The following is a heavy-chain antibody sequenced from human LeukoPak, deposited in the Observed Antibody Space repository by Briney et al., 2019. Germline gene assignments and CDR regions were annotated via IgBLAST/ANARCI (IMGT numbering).Heavy chain of an antibody. Sequence: ASVKVSCKASGYTFTSYAMHWVRQAPGQRLEWMGWINAGNGNTKYSQKFQGRVTITRDTSASTAYMELSSLRSEDTAVYYCAREASHLWWGNWYDPWGQGTLVTVSS. CDR2: INAGNGNT. CDR3: AREASHLWWGNWYDP. V-gene: IGHV1-3*01. D-gene: IGHD2-21*01. J-gene: IGHJ5*02. CDR1: GYTFTSYA.